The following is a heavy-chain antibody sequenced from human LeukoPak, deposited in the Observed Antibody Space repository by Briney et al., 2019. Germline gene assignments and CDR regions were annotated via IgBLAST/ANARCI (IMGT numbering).Heavy chain of an antibody. CDR2: ISSSSSYI. CDR1: GFTFSSYS. D-gene: IGHD3-10*01. Sequence: SGGSLRLSCVASGFTFSSYSMNWVRQAPGKGLEWVSFISSSSSYIYYADSVKGRFTISRDNSKSTLYIQMNSLRAEDTAVYYCARAKPKNMVRGLIMRRESRYYFDYWGQGTLVTVSS. CDR3: ARAKPKNMVRGLIMRRESRYYFDY. V-gene: IGHV3-21*04. J-gene: IGHJ4*02.